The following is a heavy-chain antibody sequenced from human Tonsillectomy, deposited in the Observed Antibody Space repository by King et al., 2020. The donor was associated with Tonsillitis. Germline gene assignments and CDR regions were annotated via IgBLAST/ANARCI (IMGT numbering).Heavy chain of an antibody. CDR2: ISGSGGST. D-gene: IGHD3-22*01. CDR3: AKDWGSKGVVITHDAFDI. J-gene: IGHJ3*02. CDR1: GFTFSSYA. V-gene: IGHV3-23*04. Sequence: VQLVESGGGLVQPGGSLRLSCAASGFTFSSYAMSWVRQAPGKGLEWVSAISGSGGSTYYADSVKGRFTISRENSKNTLYLQMKSLRAEDTAVYYCAKDWGSKGVVITHDAFDIWGQGTMVTVSS.